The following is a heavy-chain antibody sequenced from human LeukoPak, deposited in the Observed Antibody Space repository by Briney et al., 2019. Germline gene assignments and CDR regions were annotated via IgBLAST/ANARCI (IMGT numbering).Heavy chain of an antibody. CDR1: GFTFSSYG. CDR3: ATEPMGDFDY. D-gene: IGHD3-16*01. Sequence: PGRSLRLSCAASGFTFSSYGMHWVRQAPGKGLEWVAVISYDGSNKYYADSVKGRFTISRDNSKNTLYLQMNSLRAEDTAVYYCATEPMGDFDYWGQGTLVTVSS. V-gene: IGHV3-30*03. J-gene: IGHJ4*02. CDR2: ISYDGSNK.